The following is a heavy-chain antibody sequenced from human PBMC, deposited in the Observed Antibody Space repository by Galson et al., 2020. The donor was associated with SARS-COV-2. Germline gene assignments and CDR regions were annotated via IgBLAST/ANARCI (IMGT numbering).Heavy chain of an antibody. D-gene: IGHD3-22*01. CDR3: ARRHESSGNALDI. V-gene: IGHV4-61*09. CDR1: GRSISSDRYY. CDR2: IHSTGNT. J-gene: IGHJ3*02. Sequence: SETLSLTCTVSGRSISSDRYYWSWPPQPTGKELEWIGHIHSTGNTNYNPPLKSRVTISVDTSKNQFPLRLSSVTVADTAVYYCARRHESSGNALDIWGQGTMVTVSS.